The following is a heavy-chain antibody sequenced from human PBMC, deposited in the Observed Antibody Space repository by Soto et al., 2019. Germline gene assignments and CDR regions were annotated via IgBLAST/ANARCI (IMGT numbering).Heavy chain of an antibody. CDR2: IYYSGST. V-gene: IGHV4-59*01. D-gene: IGHD4-4*01. J-gene: IGHJ6*01. Sequence: PSETLTIACTCSGGSISIYYWSWIRQPPGKGLEWIGYIYYSGSTNYNPSPKSRVTISVDTSKNQFSLKLRSVTAADTAWYYCAREGMTTVTKGYYGMDVWGQGTTVTVSS. CDR3: AREGMTTVTKGYYGMDV. CDR1: GGSISIYY.